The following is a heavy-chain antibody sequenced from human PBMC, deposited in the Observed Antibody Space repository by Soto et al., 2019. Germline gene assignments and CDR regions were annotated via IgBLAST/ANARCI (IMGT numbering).Heavy chain of an antibody. CDR2: INHSGST. J-gene: IGHJ6*02. Sequence: SETLSLTCAVYGGSFSGYYWSWIRQPPGKGLEWIGEINHSGSTNYNPSLKSRVTISVDTSKNQFSLKLSSVTAADTAVYYCARGVVVTAILRFGSYYYGMEVWGQGTSVTVSS. CDR3: ARGVVVTAILRFGSYYYGMEV. CDR1: GGSFSGYY. V-gene: IGHV4-34*01. D-gene: IGHD2-21*02.